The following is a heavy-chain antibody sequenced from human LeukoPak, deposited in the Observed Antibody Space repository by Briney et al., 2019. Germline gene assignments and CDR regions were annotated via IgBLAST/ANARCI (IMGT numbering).Heavy chain of an antibody. J-gene: IGHJ6*03. Sequence: GASVKVSCKASGYTFTSYAISWVRQAPGQGLEWMGWISTYNGNTNYAQKLQGRVTMTTDASTSTAYMELRSLRSDDAAVYYCARSESDYYYYMDVWGKGTTVTVSS. V-gene: IGHV1-18*01. CDR3: ARSESDYYYYMDV. CDR1: GYTFTSYA. CDR2: ISTYNGNT.